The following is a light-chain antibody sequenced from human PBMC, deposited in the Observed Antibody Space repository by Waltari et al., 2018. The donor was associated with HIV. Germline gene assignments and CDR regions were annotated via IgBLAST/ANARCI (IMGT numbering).Light chain of an antibody. CDR2: EDN. CDR3: QSYDSSKAV. V-gene: IGLV6-57*04. Sequence: NFMLTQPHSVSESPGKTVTISCTRSSGSIASYYVQWYQQRPGSAPTTVIYEDNQRPSGVPDRFSGSIDSSSNSASLTISGLKTEDEADYYCQSYDSSKAVFGGGTQLTVL. CDR1: SGSIASYY. J-gene: IGLJ7*01.